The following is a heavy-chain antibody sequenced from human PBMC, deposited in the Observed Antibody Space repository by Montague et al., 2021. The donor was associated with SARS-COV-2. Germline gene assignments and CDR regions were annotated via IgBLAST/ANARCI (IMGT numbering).Heavy chain of an antibody. CDR3: ARTGAFDHFDY. J-gene: IGHJ4*02. CDR2: VHRTGGP. CDR1: GGSVTSTNW. V-gene: IGHV4-4*02. Sequence: SETLSLTCTVSGGSVTSTNWWCWVRQPPGGVLEWIAVVHRTGGPIFNPSFSSRVTLSIDRSKNLFSLNLSSATVADTAFYYCARTGAFDHFDYWGPGTLVIVSS. D-gene: IGHD3-10*01.